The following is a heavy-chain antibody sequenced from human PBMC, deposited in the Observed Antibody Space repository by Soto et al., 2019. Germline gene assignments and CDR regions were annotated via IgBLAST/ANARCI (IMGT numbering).Heavy chain of an antibody. Sequence: QVQLRQWGAGLVKPSETLSLTCAVYGGSFNGYYWNWIRQPPGKGLEWIGEINHSGSTNYSPSHKSRVSISVDTSKNQFSLRRSSVTAADTAVYYCASQRPTVTTFDYWGQGTLVTVSS. V-gene: IGHV4-34*01. D-gene: IGHD4-17*01. CDR2: INHSGST. J-gene: IGHJ4*02. CDR1: GGSFNGYY. CDR3: ASQRPTVTTFDY.